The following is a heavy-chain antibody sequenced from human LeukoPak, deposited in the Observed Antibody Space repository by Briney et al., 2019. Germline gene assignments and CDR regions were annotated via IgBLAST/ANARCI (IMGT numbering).Heavy chain of an antibody. V-gene: IGHV3-9*01. Sequence: GGSLRLSCAASGFTFSSYAMHWVRQAPGKGLEWVSGISWNSGSIGYADSVKGRFTISRDNAKNSLYLQMNSLRAEDTALYYCAKGPIDVDTAMGTNYFDYWGQGTLVTVSS. D-gene: IGHD5-18*01. CDR3: AKGPIDVDTAMGTNYFDY. J-gene: IGHJ4*02. CDR2: ISWNSGSI. CDR1: GFTFSSYA.